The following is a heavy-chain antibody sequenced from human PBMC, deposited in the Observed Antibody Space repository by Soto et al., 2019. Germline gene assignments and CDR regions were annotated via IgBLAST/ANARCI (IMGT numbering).Heavy chain of an antibody. CDR3: VRDRCGGAFDI. CDR2: ITKTDTTI. D-gene: IGHD3-16*01. J-gene: IGHJ3*02. Sequence: EVHLVESGGGLIQPGESLRLSCAASGFTFSDYDMNWVRQAPGKGLEWLSFITKTDTTIYYADSVKGRFTISRDNGKNSLYLPINRLRGEDTAVYYCVRDRCGGAFDIWGQGTMVTVSS. CDR1: GFTFSDYD. V-gene: IGHV3-48*01.